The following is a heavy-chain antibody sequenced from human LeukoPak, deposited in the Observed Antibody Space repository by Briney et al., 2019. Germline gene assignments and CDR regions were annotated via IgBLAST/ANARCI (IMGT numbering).Heavy chain of an antibody. CDR3: AREVEMATRPLDY. CDR1: GFTFSSYG. CDR2: IWYDGSNK. Sequence: PGRSLRLSCAASGFTFSSYGMHWVRQAPGKGLEWVAVIWYDGSNKYYADSVKGRFTISRDNSKNTLYLQMNSLRAEDTTVYYCAREVEMATRPLDYWGQGTLVTVSS. D-gene: IGHD5-24*01. V-gene: IGHV3-33*01. J-gene: IGHJ4*02.